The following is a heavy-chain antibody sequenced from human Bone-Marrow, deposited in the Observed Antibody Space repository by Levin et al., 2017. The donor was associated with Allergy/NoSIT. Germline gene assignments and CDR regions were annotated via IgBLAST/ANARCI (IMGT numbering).Heavy chain of an antibody. D-gene: IGHD6-6*01. V-gene: IGHV3-64*01. CDR1: GFTFSNYV. J-gene: IGHJ6*02. CDR2: ITGNGGSI. CDR3: ARDQYTSSSAYGMGV. Sequence: QAGGSLRLSCAASGFTFSNYVMHWVRQAPGKGLEYVSAITGNGGSIFYANSVKGRFTISRDNSKNTLFLQMGSLRADDMAVYYCARDQYTSSSAYGMGVWGQGTTVTVSS.